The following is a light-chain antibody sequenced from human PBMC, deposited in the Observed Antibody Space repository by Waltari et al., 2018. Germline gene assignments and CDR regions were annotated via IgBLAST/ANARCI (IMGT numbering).Light chain of an antibody. CDR3: QAWDSNTAV. CDR1: KLGNKF. V-gene: IGLV3-1*01. Sequence: SYELTPPPSVSVSPGQTVSIPCSGSKLGNKFAGWYQQKPGQSPVVVIHQDDKRPSGTPERFSGSNAGNTATLTIRGTQAMDEGDYYCQAWDSNTAVFGGGTKLTVL. J-gene: IGLJ3*02. CDR2: QDD.